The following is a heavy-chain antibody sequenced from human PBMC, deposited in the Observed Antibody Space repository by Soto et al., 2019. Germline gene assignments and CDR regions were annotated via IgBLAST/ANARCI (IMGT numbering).Heavy chain of an antibody. Sequence: LRLSCAASGFTFRSYSMNWVRQAPGRGLEWVSYISISGTAIYYADSVKGRFTISRDNAKNSLYLQMNSLRDEDTSVYYCTRDNGIAGSFDPWGQGALVTVSS. CDR2: ISISGTAI. V-gene: IGHV3-48*02. CDR1: GFTFRSYS. J-gene: IGHJ5*02. D-gene: IGHD6-13*01. CDR3: TRDNGIAGSFDP.